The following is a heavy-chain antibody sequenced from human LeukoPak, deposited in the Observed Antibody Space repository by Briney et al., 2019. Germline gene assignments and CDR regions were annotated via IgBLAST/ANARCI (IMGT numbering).Heavy chain of an antibody. J-gene: IGHJ3*02. Sequence: ASVKVSCKASGYTFTSYGISWVRQAPGQGLEWMGWISAYNGNTNYAQKLQGRVTKTTDTSTSTAYMELRSLRSDDTAVYYCARDPLVYCSSTSCYPIGDDAFDIWGQGTMVTVSS. CDR2: ISAYNGNT. V-gene: IGHV1-18*01. CDR3: ARDPLVYCSSTSCYPIGDDAFDI. CDR1: GYTFTSYG. D-gene: IGHD2-2*01.